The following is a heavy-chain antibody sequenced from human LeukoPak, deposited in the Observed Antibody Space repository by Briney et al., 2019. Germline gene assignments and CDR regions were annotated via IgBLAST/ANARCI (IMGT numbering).Heavy chain of an antibody. D-gene: IGHD3-22*01. Sequence: PGGSLRLSCAASGFTFSSYSMNWVRQAPGKGLEWVSSISSSSSYIYYADSVKGRFTISRDNAKNSLYLQMNSLRAEDTAVYYCARDLRTQYYYDSSTYYYYFDYWGQGTLVTVSS. CDR2: ISSSSSYI. V-gene: IGHV3-21*01. J-gene: IGHJ4*02. CDR3: ARDLRTQYYYDSSTYYYYFDY. CDR1: GFTFSSYS.